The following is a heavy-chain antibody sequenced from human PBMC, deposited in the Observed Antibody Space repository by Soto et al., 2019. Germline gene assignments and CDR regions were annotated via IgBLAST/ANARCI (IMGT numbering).Heavy chain of an antibody. CDR2: INHSGST. CDR3: ARGRGDTSRNSYVRVYFDY. Sequence: QVQLQQWGAGLLKPSETLSLTCAVYGGSFSGYYWSWIRQPPGKGLEWIGEINHSGSTNYNPSLKSRVTISVDTSKNQFSLKLSSVTAADTAVYYCARGRGDTSRNSYVRVYFDYWGQLTLVTVSS. V-gene: IGHV4-34*01. J-gene: IGHJ4*02. CDR1: GGSFSGYY. D-gene: IGHD5-18*01.